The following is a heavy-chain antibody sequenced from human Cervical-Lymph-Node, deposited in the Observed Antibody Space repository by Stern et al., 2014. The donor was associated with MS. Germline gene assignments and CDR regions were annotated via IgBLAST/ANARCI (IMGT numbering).Heavy chain of an antibody. Sequence: QVTLRESGPTLVIPTQTLTLTCTFSGFSLTTNGVAVGWIRQPPGKALEWLALIYWDDDTRYSPSLKSRLTITKDTSKNQVLLTMTNVEPVDTATYYCAHRDDWQLDFAYWSQGILVTVSS. J-gene: IGHJ4*02. V-gene: IGHV2-5*02. CDR1: GFSLTTNGVA. CDR3: AHRDDWQLDFAY. CDR2: IYWDDDT. D-gene: IGHD6-6*01.